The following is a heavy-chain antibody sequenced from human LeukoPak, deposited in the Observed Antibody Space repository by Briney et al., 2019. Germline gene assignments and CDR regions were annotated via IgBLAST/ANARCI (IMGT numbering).Heavy chain of an antibody. CDR2: IYYSGST. D-gene: IGHD6-13*01. V-gene: IGHV4-59*01. Sequence: SETLSLTCTVSGGSISSYYWSWIRQPPGKGLESIGYIYYSGSTNYNPSLKSRVTISVDTSKNQFSLKLSSVTAADTAVYYCARESSRGIAAAGTGSGAFDIWGQGTMVTVSS. J-gene: IGHJ3*02. CDR1: GGSISSYY. CDR3: ARESSRGIAAAGTGSGAFDI.